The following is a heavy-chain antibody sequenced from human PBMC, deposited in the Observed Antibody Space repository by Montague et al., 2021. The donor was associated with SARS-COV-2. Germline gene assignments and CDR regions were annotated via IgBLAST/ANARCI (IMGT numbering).Heavy chain of an antibody. CDR2: INHSGNT. Sequence: SETLSLTCAVYGGSLSGYYWAWIRLPPGQGLEWIGEINHSGNTNXXPSLTSRLPISVATSKTQFSLNLSSVTTADTAVYYCARGADYDFWSGYLRYKWFDPWGLGTPVTVSS. CDR3: ARGADYDFWSGYLRYKWFDP. V-gene: IGHV4-34*01. CDR1: GGSLSGYY. J-gene: IGHJ5*02. D-gene: IGHD3-3*01.